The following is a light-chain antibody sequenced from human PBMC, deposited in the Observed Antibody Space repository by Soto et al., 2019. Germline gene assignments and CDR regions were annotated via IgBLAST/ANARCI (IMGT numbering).Light chain of an antibody. CDR1: ESVSGN. CDR3: QQCNNWLRT. J-gene: IGKJ2*01. Sequence: EIVLTQSPATLSVSPGEGATLSCRASESVSGNLAGYQQKPGQAPRLLIYGASTRATGIPARFSGSGSGTDFTLTISSLQSEDSAVYYCQQCNNWLRTFGQGTKLEIK. CDR2: GAS. V-gene: IGKV3-15*01.